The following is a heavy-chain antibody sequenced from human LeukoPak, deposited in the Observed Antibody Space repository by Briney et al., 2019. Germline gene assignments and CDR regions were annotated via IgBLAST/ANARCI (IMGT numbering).Heavy chain of an antibody. CDR1: GFTFSSYG. V-gene: IGHV3-30*18. J-gene: IGHJ3*02. Sequence: GGSLRLSCAASGFTFSSYGMHWVRQAPGKGLEWVAVISYDGSNKCYADSVKGRFTISRDNSKNTLYLQMNSLRAEDTAVYYCAKDSGVPAAMYAFDIWGQGTMVTVSS. CDR2: ISYDGSNK. CDR3: AKDSGVPAAMYAFDI. D-gene: IGHD2-2*01.